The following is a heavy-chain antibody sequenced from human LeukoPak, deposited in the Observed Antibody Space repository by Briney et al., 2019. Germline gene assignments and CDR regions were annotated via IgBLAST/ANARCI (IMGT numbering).Heavy chain of an antibody. V-gene: IGHV4-59*01. CDR3: SGVIITPYYFDY. D-gene: IGHD3-3*01. CDR1: GDSISSYH. Sequence: SETLSLTCTVSGDSISSYHWSWIRQPPGKGLEWIGYVYYSGSTNYNPSLKSRVTISVDTSKNQLSLKLSSVTAANTAVYYCSGVIITPYYFDYWGQGILVTVSS. CDR2: VYYSGST. J-gene: IGHJ4*02.